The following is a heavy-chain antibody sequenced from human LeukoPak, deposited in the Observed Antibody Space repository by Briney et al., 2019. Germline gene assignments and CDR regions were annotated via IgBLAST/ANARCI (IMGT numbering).Heavy chain of an antibody. CDR2: ITGSGGNT. Sequence: GSLTLSCAASGFTFSNYAMSWLRQAPGKALEGVSAITGSGGNTYYADSVKGRFTISRDNSKNTVFLQMNSLRAEDTAVYYCAKWGDYDVLTGYYVSDYWGQGTLVTVSS. J-gene: IGHJ4*02. CDR1: GFTFSNYA. CDR3: AKWGDYDVLTGYYVSDY. D-gene: IGHD3-9*01. V-gene: IGHV3-23*01.